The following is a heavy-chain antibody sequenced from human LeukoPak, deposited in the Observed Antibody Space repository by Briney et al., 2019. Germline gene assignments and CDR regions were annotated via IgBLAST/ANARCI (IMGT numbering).Heavy chain of an antibody. Sequence: SETLSLTCTVSGGSISSYFWSWIRQPPGKGLEWIGYFYYSGSTNYNPSLKSRVTISVDTSKNQFSLKLSSVTAADTAVYYCARVAAAAGTVSGMDVWGQGTSVTVSS. J-gene: IGHJ6*02. V-gene: IGHV4-59*01. CDR1: GGSISSYF. CDR2: FYYSGST. CDR3: ARVAAAAGTVSGMDV. D-gene: IGHD6-13*01.